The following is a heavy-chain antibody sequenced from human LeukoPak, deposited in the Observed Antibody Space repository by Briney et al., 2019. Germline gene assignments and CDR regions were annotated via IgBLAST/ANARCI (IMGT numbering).Heavy chain of an antibody. Sequence: GGSLRLSCAASGFTFSSYSMNWVRQAPGKGLEWVSYISSSSSTIYYADSVKGRFTISRDNAKNSLYLQMNSLRAEDTAVYYCARDLWSMDVWGQGTTVTVSS. CDR1: GFTFSSYS. V-gene: IGHV3-48*01. CDR2: ISSSSSTI. J-gene: IGHJ6*02. CDR3: ARDLWSMDV. D-gene: IGHD3-10*01.